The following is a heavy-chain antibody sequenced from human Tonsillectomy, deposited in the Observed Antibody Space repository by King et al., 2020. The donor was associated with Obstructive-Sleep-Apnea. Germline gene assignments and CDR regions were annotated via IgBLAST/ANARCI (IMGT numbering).Heavy chain of an antibody. CDR1: GFSLSNARMG. CDR2: IFSNDEK. Sequence: VTLKESGPVLVKPTDTLTLTCTVSGFSLSNARMGVSWIRQPPGKALEWLAHIFSNDEKSYRTSLNSRLTISKDTSKSHVVLTMTNMDPVDTATSYCARIGGLGWVPLYYFDYWGQGTLVTVSS. J-gene: IGHJ4*02. D-gene: IGHD3/OR15-3a*01. CDR3: ARIGGLGWVPLYYFDY. V-gene: IGHV2-26*01.